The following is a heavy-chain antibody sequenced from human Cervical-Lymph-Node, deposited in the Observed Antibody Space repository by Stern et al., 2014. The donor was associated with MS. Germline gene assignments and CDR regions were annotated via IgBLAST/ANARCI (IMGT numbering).Heavy chain of an antibody. D-gene: IGHD4/OR15-4a*01. CDR2: INPATGFT. V-gene: IGHV1-2*02. CDR1: GYTFTGHY. CDR3: ARDLADYRYYFDS. J-gene: IGHJ4*02. Sequence: QVQLVQSGAEVKKPGASLNVSCKASGYTFTGHYIHWVRQAPGQGLQWMGWINPATGFTFYPQNFQGRVTMTTDTSINTAYMELSGLRSDDTALYFCARDLADYRYYFDSWGQGTLVTVSS.